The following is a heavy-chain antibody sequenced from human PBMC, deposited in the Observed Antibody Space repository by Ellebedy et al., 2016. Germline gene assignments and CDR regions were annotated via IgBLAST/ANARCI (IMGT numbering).Heavy chain of an antibody. CDR2: INPNSGGT. CDR3: ARGDPRQQLVLRGAFDI. V-gene: IGHV1-2*02. Sequence: ASVKVSCXASGYTFTGYYMHWVRQAPGQGLEWMGWINPNSGGTNYAQKFQGRVTMTRDTSISTAYMELSRLRSDDTAVYYCARGDPRQQLVLRGAFDIWGQGTMVTVSS. CDR1: GYTFTGYY. J-gene: IGHJ3*02. D-gene: IGHD6-13*01.